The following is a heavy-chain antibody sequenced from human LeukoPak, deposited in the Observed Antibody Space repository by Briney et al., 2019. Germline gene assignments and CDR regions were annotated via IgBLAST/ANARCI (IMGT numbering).Heavy chain of an antibody. V-gene: IGHV3-21*01. CDR3: ARELGGYVDY. J-gene: IGHJ4*02. CDR1: GLTFSDYW. CDR2: ISSSSSYI. Sequence: GGSLRLSCAASGLTFSDYWMNWVRQAPGKGLEWVSSISSSSSYIYYADSVKGRFTISRDNAKNSLYLQMNSLRAEDTAVYYCARELGGYVDYWGQGTLVTVSS. D-gene: IGHD2-15*01.